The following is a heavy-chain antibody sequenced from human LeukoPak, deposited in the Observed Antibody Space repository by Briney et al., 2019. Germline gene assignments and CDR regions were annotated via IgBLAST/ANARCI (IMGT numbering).Heavy chain of an antibody. CDR1: GGSISSYY. D-gene: IGHD1-26*01. CDR2: IYTSGST. Sequence: PSETLSLTCTVSGGSISSYYWSWIRQPAGKGLEWIGRIYTSGSTNYNPSLKSRVTISVDKSKNQFSLKLSSLTAADTAVYYCARLGRIVGVTSWFDPWGQGTLVTVSS. J-gene: IGHJ5*02. V-gene: IGHV4-4*07. CDR3: ARLGRIVGVTSWFDP.